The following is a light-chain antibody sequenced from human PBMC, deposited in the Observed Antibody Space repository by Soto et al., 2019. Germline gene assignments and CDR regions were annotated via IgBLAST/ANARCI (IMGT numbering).Light chain of an antibody. V-gene: IGKV3-11*01. CDR2: DAS. CDR3: QQRSNWIT. CDR1: QSVSSY. J-gene: IGKJ5*01. Sequence: IVLTQSPGTLSFYPGERSTLSCRASQSVSSYLAWYQQKPGQAPRLLIYDASNRATGIPARFSGSGSGTDFTLTISSLEPEDFAVYYCQQRSNWITFGQGTRLEI.